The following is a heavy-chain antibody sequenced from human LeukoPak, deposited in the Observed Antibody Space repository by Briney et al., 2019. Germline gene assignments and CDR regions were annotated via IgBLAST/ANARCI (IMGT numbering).Heavy chain of an antibody. J-gene: IGHJ6*03. Sequence: GGSLRLSCAASGFTFSSYWMSWVRQAPGKGLEWVANIKQDGSEKYYVDSVKGRFTISRDNAKNSLYLQMNSLRAEDTAVYYCARAYSGRYGLGYYYMDVWGKGTTVTVSS. CDR1: GFTFSSYW. V-gene: IGHV3-7*01. D-gene: IGHD1-26*01. CDR3: ARAYSGRYGLGYYYMDV. CDR2: IKQDGSEK.